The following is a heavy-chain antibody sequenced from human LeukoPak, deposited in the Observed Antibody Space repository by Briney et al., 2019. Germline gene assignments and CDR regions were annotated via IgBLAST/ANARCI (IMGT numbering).Heavy chain of an antibody. D-gene: IGHD5-12*01. CDR1: GFTFTTYW. Sequence: PGESLRLSCAASGFTFTTYWMSWVRQAPGKGLEWVANIKQDGNEKYYVDSVKGRFTISRDNSKNTLYLQMNSLRAEDTAVYYCAKDRAPWLPGDYWGQGTLVTVSS. J-gene: IGHJ4*02. V-gene: IGHV3-7*03. CDR3: AKDRAPWLPGDY. CDR2: IKQDGNEK.